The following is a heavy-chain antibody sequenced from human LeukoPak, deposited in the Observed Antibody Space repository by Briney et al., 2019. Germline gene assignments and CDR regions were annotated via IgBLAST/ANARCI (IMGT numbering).Heavy chain of an antibody. D-gene: IGHD6-6*01. Sequence: TGGPLRLSCAASGFTFSSYSMNWVRQAPGKGLEWVSSISSGSTYMYYADSVKGRFTISRDNAQNSMYLQMNSLRAEDTAVYYCGRVGGRSKAAKGDAFDIWGQGTMVTVSS. CDR3: GRVGGRSKAAKGDAFDI. CDR2: ISSGSTYM. CDR1: GFTFSSYS. V-gene: IGHV3-21*01. J-gene: IGHJ3*02.